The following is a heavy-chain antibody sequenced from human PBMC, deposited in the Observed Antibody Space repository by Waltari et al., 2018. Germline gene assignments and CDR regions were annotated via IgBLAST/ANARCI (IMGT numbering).Heavy chain of an antibody. D-gene: IGHD6-13*01. J-gene: IGHJ2*01. CDR1: GHTFTSYA. CDR3: ARVMRQLVYWYFDL. V-gene: IGHV1-3*01. Sequence: QVQLVQSGAEVKKPGASVKVSCKASGHTFTSYAMHWVRQAPGQRLEWMGWINAGNGNTKYSQKFQGRVSITWDTSASTAYMELSSLRSEDTAVYYCARVMRQLVYWYFDLWGRGTLVTVSS. CDR2: INAGNGNT.